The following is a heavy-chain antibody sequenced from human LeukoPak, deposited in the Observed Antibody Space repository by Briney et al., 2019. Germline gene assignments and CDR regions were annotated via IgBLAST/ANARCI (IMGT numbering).Heavy chain of an antibody. J-gene: IGHJ4*02. CDR3: AKVGTTVTVY. D-gene: IGHD4-17*01. Sequence: GGSLRLSCAASGFTFSSYAMSWVRQAPGKGLEWVAVISYDGSNKYYADSVKGRFTISRDNSKNTLYLQMNSLRAEDTAVYYCAKVGTTVTVYWGQGTLVTVSS. V-gene: IGHV3-30*18. CDR2: ISYDGSNK. CDR1: GFTFSSYA.